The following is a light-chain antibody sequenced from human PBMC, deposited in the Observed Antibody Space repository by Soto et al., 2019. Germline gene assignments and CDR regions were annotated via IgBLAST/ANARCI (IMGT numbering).Light chain of an antibody. V-gene: IGKV1D-12*01. CDR1: KGIGTW. CDR3: QQADSFPLT. CDR2: ASS. J-gene: IGKJ4*01. Sequence: DIQMTQSPASVSASVGDRVTITCRASKGIGTWLAWYQQKPGTPPKLLIYASSSLQSGVPSRFSGSGSGTDFTLTISSLQPEDFATYYCQQADSFPLTFGGGTKVEI.